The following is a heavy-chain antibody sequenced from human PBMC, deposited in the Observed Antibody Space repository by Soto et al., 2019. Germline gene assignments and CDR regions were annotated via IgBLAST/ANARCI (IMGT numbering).Heavy chain of an antibody. CDR1: GGSISRGVDGSY. Sequence: QVQLQESGPGLVKPSQTLSLICIVPGGSISRGVDGSYWTWIRQHPGKGLEWIGYIYYTETTYYNPSLKSRPTIVVHTSDNRFSLELTSGTAADSAIYFCSSGRDAYKVRYWGQGTLVTVSS. V-gene: IGHV4-31*03. D-gene: IGHD1-1*01. J-gene: IGHJ4*02. CDR2: IYYTETT. CDR3: SSGRDAYKVRY.